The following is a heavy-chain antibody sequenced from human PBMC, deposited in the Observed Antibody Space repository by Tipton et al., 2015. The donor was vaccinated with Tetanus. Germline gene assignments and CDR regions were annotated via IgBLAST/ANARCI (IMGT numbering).Heavy chain of an antibody. CDR2: ITNTGTAI. J-gene: IGHJ4*02. Sequence: SLRLSCAASGFPFMTYWMTWVRQAPGKGLEWISYITNTGTAIYYADSVKGRFTISRDNAKNSLYLQMISLRAEDTAVYSCARGMAEASNCGGDCYSDYWGQGTLVTVSS. D-gene: IGHD2-21*02. V-gene: IGHV3-48*03. CDR1: GFPFMTYW. CDR3: ARGMAEASNCGGDCYSDY.